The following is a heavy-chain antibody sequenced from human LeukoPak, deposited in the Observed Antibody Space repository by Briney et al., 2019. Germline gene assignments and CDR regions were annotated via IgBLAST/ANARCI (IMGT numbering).Heavy chain of an antibody. CDR2: LTGSGANT. CDR1: GFTSRSYA. CDR3: AKGRGLFPSSNDY. J-gene: IGHJ4*02. Sequence: GGSLRLSCAASGFTSRSYAMTWVRQAPGKGLEWVSSLTGSGANTYYADSVKGRFTISRDNSKSTLYLQMNSLRAEDTAVYYCAKGRGLFPSSNDYWGQGTLVTVSA. V-gene: IGHV3-23*01. D-gene: IGHD3-10*01.